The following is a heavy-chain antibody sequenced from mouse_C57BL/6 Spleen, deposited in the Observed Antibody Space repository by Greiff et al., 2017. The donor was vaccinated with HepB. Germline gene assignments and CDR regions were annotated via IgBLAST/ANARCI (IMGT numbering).Heavy chain of an antibody. J-gene: IGHJ4*01. CDR3: ASPNWGENAMDY. CDR1: GYNFTSYW. D-gene: IGHD4-1*01. CDR2: IYPGSGST. Sequence: ESGAELVKPGASVKMSCKASGYNFTSYWITWVKQRPGQGLEWIGDIYPGSGSTNYNEKFKSKATLTVDTSTSTAYMQLSSLTSEDSAVYYCASPNWGENAMDYWGQGTSLTVSS. V-gene: IGHV1-55*01.